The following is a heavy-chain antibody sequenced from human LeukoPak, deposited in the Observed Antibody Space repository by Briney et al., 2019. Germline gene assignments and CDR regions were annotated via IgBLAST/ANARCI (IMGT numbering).Heavy chain of an antibody. Sequence: GSLRLSCAASGFTFSSYAMHWVRQAPGKGLEWVAVISYDGSNKYYADSVKGRFTISRDNSKNTLYLQMNSLRAEDTAVYYCARPLHTVTWGCMDVWGQGTTVTVSS. CDR1: GFTFSSYA. D-gene: IGHD4-17*01. CDR2: ISYDGSNK. V-gene: IGHV3-30-3*01. CDR3: ARPLHTVTWGCMDV. J-gene: IGHJ6*02.